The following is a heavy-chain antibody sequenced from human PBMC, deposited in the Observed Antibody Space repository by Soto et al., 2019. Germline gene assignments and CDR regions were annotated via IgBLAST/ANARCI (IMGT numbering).Heavy chain of an antibody. CDR2: ISPFNGNT. CDR3: ARDQSFDRSYYYGIDF. Sequence: QVQLVQSGAEVKKPGASVKVSCKTSGYPFTHHGISWVRQAHGQGPEWMGWISPFNGNTNYAQTLQGRITLTTDTSTSTVYMELSSLSSLDTAVYYCARDQSFDRSYYYGIDFWGQGTTVTVAS. V-gene: IGHV1-18*01. CDR1: GYPFTHHG. J-gene: IGHJ6*02.